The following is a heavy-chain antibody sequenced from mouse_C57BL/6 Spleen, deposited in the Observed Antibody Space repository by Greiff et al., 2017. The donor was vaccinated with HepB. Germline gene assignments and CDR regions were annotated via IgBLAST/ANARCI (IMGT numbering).Heavy chain of an antibody. CDR3: ARYDYGNYGYAMDY. V-gene: IGHV1-81*01. CDR2: IYPRSGNT. CDR1: GYTFTSYG. J-gene: IGHJ4*01. Sequence: LVESGAELARPGASVKLSCKASGYTFTSYGISWVKQRTGQGLEWIGEIYPRSGNTYYNEKFKGKATLTADKSSSTAYMELRSLTSEDSAVYFCARYDYGNYGYAMDYWGQGTSVTVSS. D-gene: IGHD2-1*01.